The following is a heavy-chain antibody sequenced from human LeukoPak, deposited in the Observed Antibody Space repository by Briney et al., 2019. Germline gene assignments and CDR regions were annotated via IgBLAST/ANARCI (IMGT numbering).Heavy chain of an antibody. V-gene: IGHV1-24*01. CDR1: GYTLTELS. CDR2: FDTEDGET. Sequence: ASVKVSCKVSGYTLTELSMHRVRQAPGKGLEWMGGFDTEDGETIYAQKFQGRVTMTEDASTDTAYMELSSLRSEDTAVYYCATGYADRFDYWGQGTLVTVSS. D-gene: IGHD5-12*01. CDR3: ATGYADRFDY. J-gene: IGHJ4*02.